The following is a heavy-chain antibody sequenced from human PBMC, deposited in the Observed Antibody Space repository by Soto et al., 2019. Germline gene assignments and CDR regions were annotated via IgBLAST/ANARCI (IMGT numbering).Heavy chain of an antibody. D-gene: IGHD5-12*01. CDR3: ARGARGGPYYYYYMDV. CDR2: ISAYNGNT. CDR1: GYTFTSYG. J-gene: IGHJ6*03. V-gene: IGHV1-18*01. Sequence: ASVKVSCKASGYTFTSYGISWVRRAPGQGLEWMGWISAYNGNTNYAQKLQGRVTMTTDTSTSTAYMELSSVTAADTAVYYCARGARGGPYYYYYMDVWGKGTTVTVSS.